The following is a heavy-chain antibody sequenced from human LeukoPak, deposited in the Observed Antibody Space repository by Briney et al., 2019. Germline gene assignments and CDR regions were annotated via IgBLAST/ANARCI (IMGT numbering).Heavy chain of an antibody. J-gene: IGHJ5*02. V-gene: IGHV3-43*01. D-gene: IGHD6-13*01. Sequence: GGSLRLSCAPSGFDFEDYAMHSVRQAPGKGLEWVSVIYWDGISTYYADSMKGRFTIARDNSKNSLYLQMNSLMTEDTALYYCARGSAAAGTSKSLNRWGQGTLVTVSS. CDR3: ARGSAAAGTSKSLNR. CDR1: GFDFEDYA. CDR2: IYWDGIST.